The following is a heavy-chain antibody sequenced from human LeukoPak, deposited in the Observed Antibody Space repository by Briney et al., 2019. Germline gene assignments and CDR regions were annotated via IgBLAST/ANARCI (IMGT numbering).Heavy chain of an antibody. CDR3: ANLGPPGRDHYLES. J-gene: IGHJ4*02. CDR2: IYSGGNT. Sequence: GGSLRLSCTVSGFTVSSNSMSWVRQAPGKGLEWVSFIYSGGNTHYSDSVKGRFIISRDNAKNSLYLQMNSLRDEDTAVYYCANLGPPGRDHYLESWGQGTLVTVSS. D-gene: IGHD5-24*01. CDR1: GFTVSSNS. V-gene: IGHV3-53*05.